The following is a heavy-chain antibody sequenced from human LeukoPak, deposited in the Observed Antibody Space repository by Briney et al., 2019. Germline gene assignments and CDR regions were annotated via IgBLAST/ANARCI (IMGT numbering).Heavy chain of an antibody. J-gene: IGHJ4*02. CDR2: ISSSGSHI. V-gene: IGHV3-21*01. D-gene: IGHD3-22*01. CDR3: AKLILISADD. CDR1: GFTFSSYS. Sequence: PGGSLRLSCAASGFTFSSYSMNWVRQAPGKGLEWVSSISSSGSHIYYADSVKGRFTISRDNAKNAVYLQMNSLTADDTAVYYCAKLILISADDWGQGTLVSVSS.